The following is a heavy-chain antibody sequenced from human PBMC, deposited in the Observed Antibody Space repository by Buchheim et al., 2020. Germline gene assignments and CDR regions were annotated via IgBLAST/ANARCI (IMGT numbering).Heavy chain of an antibody. V-gene: IGHV3-30*18. CDR3: AKEGRFTEWYYDY. CDR2: IADDGGAK. J-gene: IGHJ4*02. D-gene: IGHD3-3*01. CDR1: GFTFSNYG. Sequence: QVHLVESGGGLVKPGDSLRLSCGASGFTFSNYGIHWLRKAPGKGLEWVAAIADDGGAKVYADSVKGRFTLSRDNSKNMVYLQMNSLRPDDSALYFCAKEGRFTEWYYDYWGQGTL.